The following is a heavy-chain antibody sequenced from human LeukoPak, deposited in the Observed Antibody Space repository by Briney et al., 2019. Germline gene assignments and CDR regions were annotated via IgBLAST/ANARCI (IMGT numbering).Heavy chain of an antibody. J-gene: IGHJ4*02. CDR2: IIPILGIA. D-gene: IGHD1-26*01. Sequence: GASVNVSCKASGGTFSSYAISWVRQAPGQGLEWMGRIIPILGIANCAQKFQGRVTITADKSTSTAYMELSSLRSEDTAVYYCARDSRPGGGSYIRHDYWGQGTLVTVSS. V-gene: IGHV1-69*04. CDR1: GGTFSSYA. CDR3: ARDSRPGGGSYIRHDY.